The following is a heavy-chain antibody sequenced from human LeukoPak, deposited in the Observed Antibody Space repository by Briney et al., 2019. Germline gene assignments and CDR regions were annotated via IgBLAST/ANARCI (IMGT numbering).Heavy chain of an antibody. D-gene: IGHD4-23*01. J-gene: IGHJ3*02. Sequence: SETLSLTCAVSGGSISSGGYYWSWIRQHPGKGLEWIGYIYYSGGTYYNPSLKSRVTISVDTSKNQFSLKLSSVTAADTAVYYCARDTLMTTVAIDAFDIWGQGTMVTVSS. CDR2: IYYSGGT. CDR1: GGSISSGGYY. CDR3: ARDTLMTTVAIDAFDI. V-gene: IGHV4-31*11.